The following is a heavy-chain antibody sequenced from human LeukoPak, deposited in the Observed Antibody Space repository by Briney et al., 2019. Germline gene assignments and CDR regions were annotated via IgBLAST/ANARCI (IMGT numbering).Heavy chain of an antibody. J-gene: IGHJ6*03. Sequence: GGSLRLSCAASGFTFNRYSMNWVRQAPGKGLEWVSSISSSSSYIYYAHSVKGRFTISRDNAKNSLYLQMNSLRAEDTAVYYCARAYSGSYGLGYYYMDVWGKGTTVTISS. CDR2: ISSSSSYI. CDR3: ARAYSGSYGLGYYYMDV. CDR1: GFTFNRYS. V-gene: IGHV3-21*01. D-gene: IGHD1-26*01.